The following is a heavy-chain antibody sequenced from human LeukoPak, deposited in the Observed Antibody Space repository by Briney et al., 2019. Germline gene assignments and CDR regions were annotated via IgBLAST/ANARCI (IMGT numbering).Heavy chain of an antibody. CDR3: ARDNYAGANWFDP. CDR2: IIPIFGTA. D-gene: IGHD1-7*01. J-gene: IGHJ5*02. V-gene: IGHV1-69*05. Sequence: SVKVSCKASGGTFSSYAIGWVRQAPGQGLEWMGGIIPIFGTANYAQKFQGRVTITTDESTSTAYMELSSLRSEDTAVYYCARDNYAGANWFDPWGQGTLVTVSS. CDR1: GGTFSSYA.